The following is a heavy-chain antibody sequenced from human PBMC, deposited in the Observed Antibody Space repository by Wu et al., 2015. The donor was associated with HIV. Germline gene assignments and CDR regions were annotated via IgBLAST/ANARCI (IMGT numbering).Heavy chain of an antibody. V-gene: IGHV4-34*01. J-gene: IGHJ6*02. D-gene: IGHD2-2*01. Sequence: QVQLQQWGAGLLKPSETLSLTCAVYGGSFSGYYWSWIRQPPGKGLEWIGEINHSGSTNYNPSLKSRVTISVDTSKNQFSLKLSSVTAADTAVYYCARGSTDIVVVPAARSYYYYGMDVWGQGTTVTVSS. CDR2: INHSGST. CDR1: GGSFSGYY. CDR3: ARGSTDIVVVPAARSYYYYGMDV.